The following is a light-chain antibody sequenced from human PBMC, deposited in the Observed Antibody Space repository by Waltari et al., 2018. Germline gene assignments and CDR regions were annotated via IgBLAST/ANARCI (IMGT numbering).Light chain of an antibody. Sequence: SSELTQDPAVSVALGQTVRITCQGDSLRRNYASWYQQKPGQAPILVFYAKDKRPSGVPARFSGSSSGDTAVLAITGAQAEDEGDYFCDSRDSTGELVVFGGGTTLTVL. CDR3: DSRDSTGELVV. J-gene: IGLJ2*01. CDR1: SLRRNY. V-gene: IGLV3-19*01. CDR2: AKD.